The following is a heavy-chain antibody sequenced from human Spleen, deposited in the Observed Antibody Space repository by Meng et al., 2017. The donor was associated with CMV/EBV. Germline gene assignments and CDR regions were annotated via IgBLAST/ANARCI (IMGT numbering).Heavy chain of an antibody. J-gene: IGHJ6*02. CDR1: DDSISRSSYY. Sequence: GSLRLSCSISDDSISRSSYYWGWIRQPPGKGLEWIGTIYYSGSTYYNPSLKSRVTISVDTSKNQFSLKLSSVTAADTAVYYCARGDTIWGYYYGMDVWGQGTTVTVSS. D-gene: IGHD7-27*01. CDR2: IYYSGST. V-gene: IGHV4-39*07. CDR3: ARGDTIWGYYYGMDV.